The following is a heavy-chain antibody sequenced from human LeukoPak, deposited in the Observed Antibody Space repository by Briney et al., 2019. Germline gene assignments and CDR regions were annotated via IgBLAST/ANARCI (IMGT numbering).Heavy chain of an antibody. J-gene: IGHJ4*02. D-gene: IGHD6-19*01. CDR3: AKAPISGWMGFLDY. CDR2: ISYDGGNK. Sequence: GGSLRLSCAASGFTFSSYGMHWVRQAPGKGLGWVAVISYDGGNKYYADSVKGRFTISRDNSKNTLYLQMNSLRTEDTAVYYCAKAPISGWMGFLDYWGQGTLVTVSS. V-gene: IGHV3-30*18. CDR1: GFTFSSYG.